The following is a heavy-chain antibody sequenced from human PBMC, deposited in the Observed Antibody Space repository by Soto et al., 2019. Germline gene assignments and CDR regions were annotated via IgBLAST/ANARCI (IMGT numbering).Heavy chain of an antibody. J-gene: IGHJ5*02. D-gene: IGHD3-10*01. Sequence: SETLSLTCTVSGGSISRGGYYWSWIRQHPGKGLEWIGYIYYSGSTYYNPSLKSRVTISVDTSKNQFSLKLSSVTAADTAVSYCARDKFGKNWFDPWGQGTLVTVSS. V-gene: IGHV4-31*03. CDR1: GGSISRGGYY. CDR3: ARDKFGKNWFDP. CDR2: IYYSGST.